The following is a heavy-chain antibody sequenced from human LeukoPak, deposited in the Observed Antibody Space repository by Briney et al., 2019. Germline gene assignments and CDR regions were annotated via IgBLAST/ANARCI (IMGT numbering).Heavy chain of an antibody. CDR3: ARRHISSRTLTYYYYGMDV. D-gene: IGHD3-3*02. V-gene: IGHV4-59*08. Sequence: SETLSLTCSVSGGSITSYYWSWVRQPPGKGLEWVGYIYYSGSTNYNPSLKSRVTISIDTSKNQFSLTLSSVTAADTAVYYCARRHISSRTLTYYYYGMDVWGQGTTVTVSS. CDR1: GGSITSYY. CDR2: IYYSGST. J-gene: IGHJ6*02.